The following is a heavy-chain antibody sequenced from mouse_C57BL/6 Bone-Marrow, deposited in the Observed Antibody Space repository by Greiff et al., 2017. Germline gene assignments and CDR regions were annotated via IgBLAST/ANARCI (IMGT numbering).Heavy chain of an antibody. CDR3: ARHEVYYGNYPYAMDY. Sequence: VQLQQSGAELVKPGASVKLSCKASGYTFPEYTIHWVKQRSGQGLEWIGWFYPGSGSIKYNEKFKDKATLTADKSSSTVYMELSRLTSEDSAVYFCARHEVYYGNYPYAMDYWGQGTSVTVSS. CDR1: GYTFPEYT. D-gene: IGHD2-1*01. J-gene: IGHJ4*01. CDR2: FYPGSGSI. V-gene: IGHV1-62-2*01.